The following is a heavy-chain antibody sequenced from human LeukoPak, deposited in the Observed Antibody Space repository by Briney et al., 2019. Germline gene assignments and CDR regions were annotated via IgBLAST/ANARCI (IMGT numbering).Heavy chain of an antibody. Sequence: PGGSLRLSCAASGFTFSSYSMNWVRQAPGKGLEWVSSISSSSSYIYYADPVKGRFTISRDNAKNSLYLQMNSLRAEDTAVYYCASVDAMVRGVIVAFDIWGQGTMVTVSS. D-gene: IGHD3-10*01. CDR2: ISSSSSYI. J-gene: IGHJ3*02. CDR1: GFTFSSYS. V-gene: IGHV3-21*01. CDR3: ASVDAMVRGVIVAFDI.